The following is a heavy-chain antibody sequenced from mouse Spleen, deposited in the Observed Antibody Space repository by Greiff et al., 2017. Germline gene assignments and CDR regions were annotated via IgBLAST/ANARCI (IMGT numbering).Heavy chain of an antibody. V-gene: IGHV5-17*01. J-gene: IGHJ3*01. D-gene: IGHD2-1*01. CDR3: ARPGNPAWFAY. CDR2: ISSGSSTI. Sequence: EVQLVESGGGLVKPGGSLKLSCAASGFTFSDYGMHWVRQAPEKGLEWVAYISSGSSTIYYADTVKGRFTISRDNAKNTLCLQMTSLRSEDTAMYYCARPGNPAWFAYWGQGTLVTVSA. CDR1: GFTFSDYG.